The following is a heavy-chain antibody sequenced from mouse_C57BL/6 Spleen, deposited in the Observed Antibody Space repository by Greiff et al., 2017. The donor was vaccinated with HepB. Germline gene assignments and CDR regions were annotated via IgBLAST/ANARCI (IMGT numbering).Heavy chain of an antibody. CDR3: TPSGTPGYFDY. V-gene: IGHV1-5*01. Sequence: EVQLQQSGTVLARPGASVKMSCKTSGYTFTSYWMHWVKQRPGQGLEWIGAIYPGNSDTSYNQKFKGKAKLTAVTSASTAYMELSSLTTEDSAVYYCTPSGTPGYFDYWGQGTTLTVSS. J-gene: IGHJ2*01. D-gene: IGHD4-1*02. CDR1: GYTFTSYW. CDR2: IYPGNSDT.